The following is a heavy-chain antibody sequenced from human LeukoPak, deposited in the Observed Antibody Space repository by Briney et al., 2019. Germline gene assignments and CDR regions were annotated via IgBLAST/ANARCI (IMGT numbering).Heavy chain of an antibody. Sequence: SDTLSHTCRVPGGSRSTSDWTLTRQRVGVGLVRIGFVHQSGSTDFNPSLKSRVTMSLDTSRNQFSLRMRSVTAADTAVYYCTREQYTGGGSGLFGMDVWGQGTTVTVSS. CDR3: TREQYTGGGSGLFGMDV. J-gene: IGHJ6*02. V-gene: IGHV4-59*13. D-gene: IGHD6-19*01. CDR2: VHQSGST. CDR1: GGSRSTSD.